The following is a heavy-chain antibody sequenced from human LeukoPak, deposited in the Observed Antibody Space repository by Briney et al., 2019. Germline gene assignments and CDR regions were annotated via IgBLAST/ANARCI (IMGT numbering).Heavy chain of an antibody. Sequence: GRSLRLSCAASGFTFSSYAMHWVRQAPGKGLEWVAVISYDGSNNYYADSVKGRFTISRDNSKNTLYLQMNSLRAEDTAVYYCAREGAHYYFDYWGQGTLVTVSS. V-gene: IGHV3-30-3*01. CDR2: ISYDGSNN. CDR3: AREGAHYYFDY. J-gene: IGHJ4*02. D-gene: IGHD3-16*01. CDR1: GFTFSSYA.